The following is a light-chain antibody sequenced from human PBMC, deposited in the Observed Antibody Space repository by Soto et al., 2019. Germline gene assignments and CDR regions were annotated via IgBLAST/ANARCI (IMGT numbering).Light chain of an antibody. Sequence: EIVMTQSPATLSVSPGERSTLSCSASQSVSTNLAWYQQKPGQAPRLLIYATSARATGIPARFSGSGSGTEFTLTISNLQSEDFAVYYCQQYNNWPPFTFGQGTRLEIK. V-gene: IGKV3D-15*01. CDR3: QQYNNWPPFT. J-gene: IGKJ5*01. CDR1: QSVSTN. CDR2: ATS.